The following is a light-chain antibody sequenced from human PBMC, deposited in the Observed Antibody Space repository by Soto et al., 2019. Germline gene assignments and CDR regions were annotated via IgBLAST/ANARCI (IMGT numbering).Light chain of an antibody. Sequence: SALTQPPSASGSPGQSVTISCTGTSSDVGGYYYVSWYQQHPGKAPKLIIYEVSKRPSGVPDRFSGSKSGNTASLTVSGLQAEDEADYYCSSYAASNTYVFGTGTKVTVL. CDR1: SSDVGGYYY. J-gene: IGLJ1*01. CDR3: SSYAASNTYV. V-gene: IGLV2-8*01. CDR2: EVS.